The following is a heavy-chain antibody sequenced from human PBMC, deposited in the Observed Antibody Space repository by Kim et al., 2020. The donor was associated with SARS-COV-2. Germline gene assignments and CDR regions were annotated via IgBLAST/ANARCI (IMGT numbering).Heavy chain of an antibody. CDR2: SGNT. V-gene: IGHV4-4*02. J-gene: IGHJ5*02. Sequence: SGNTNYNPSLTSRVTISVDKTKNQFLLKLTSVTAADTAVYYCAKATGRIDPWGQGTQVTVSS. CDR3: AKATGRIDP. D-gene: IGHD5-12*01.